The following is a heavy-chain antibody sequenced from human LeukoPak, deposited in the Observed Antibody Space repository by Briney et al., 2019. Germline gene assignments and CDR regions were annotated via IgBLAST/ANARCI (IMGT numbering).Heavy chain of an antibody. Sequence: PSETLSLTCTVSGGSITSYYWSWIRQPAGKGLEWIGRIYSSGSTNYNPSLKSRVTMSVDTSKNQFSLKLTSVTAADAAVYYCAGHDSNGYYGYYYYMDVWGKGTTVTVSS. CDR3: AGHDSNGYYGYYYYMDV. V-gene: IGHV4-4*07. J-gene: IGHJ6*03. CDR2: IYSSGST. CDR1: GGSITSYY. D-gene: IGHD3-22*01.